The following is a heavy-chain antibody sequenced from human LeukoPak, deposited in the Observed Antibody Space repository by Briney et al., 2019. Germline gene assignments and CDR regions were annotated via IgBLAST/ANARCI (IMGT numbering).Heavy chain of an antibody. CDR1: GFTFSRFT. CDR3: ARALFVEDYDVDH. Sequence: GGSLRLSCAASGFTFSRFTMNWVRQAPGKGLEWVSSITSTSSYIYYADSVKGRSTISRDNAKKSLYLQMNSLRAEDTAVYYCARALFVEDYDVDHWGPGTLVTVCS. J-gene: IGHJ4*02. D-gene: IGHD4-17*01. CDR2: ITSTSSYI. V-gene: IGHV3-21*01.